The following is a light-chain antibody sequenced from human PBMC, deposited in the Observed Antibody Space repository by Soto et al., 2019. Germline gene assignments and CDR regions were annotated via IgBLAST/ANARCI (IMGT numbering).Light chain of an antibody. Sequence: MTQSPSTLPASVGDRLTITCRASQSISRWLAWYQQKPGQAPRLLIYGASTRATGIPARFSGSGSGTEFTLTISSLQSEDFAVYYCQQYNNWGTFGQGTKVEIK. CDR2: GAS. J-gene: IGKJ1*01. V-gene: IGKV3-15*01. CDR3: QQYNNWGT. CDR1: QSISRW.